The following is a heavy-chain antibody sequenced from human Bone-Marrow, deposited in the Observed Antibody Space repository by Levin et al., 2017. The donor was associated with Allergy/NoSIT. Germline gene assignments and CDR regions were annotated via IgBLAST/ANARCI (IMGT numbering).Heavy chain of an antibody. V-gene: IGHV3-23*01. CDR1: GFNFNAYG. CDR3: ATFDYSSYGYYFDY. D-gene: IGHD4-11*01. J-gene: IGHJ4*02. Sequence: GGSLRLSCAVSGFNFNAYGMTWVRQAPGKGLEWVSTIRGSDDSTYYTDSVRGRFTISRDTSEDTLYLQMNSLIADDTAVYYCATFDYSSYGYYFDYWGQGTLVTVSS. CDR2: IRGSDDST.